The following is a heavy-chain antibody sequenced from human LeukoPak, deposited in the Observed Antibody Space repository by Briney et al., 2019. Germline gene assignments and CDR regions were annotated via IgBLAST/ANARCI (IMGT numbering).Heavy chain of an antibody. CDR3: ARAGPSQH. J-gene: IGHJ1*01. CDR2: IYHSGST. V-gene: IGHV4-38-2*02. CDR1: GYSISSGHY. Sequence: SETLSLTCTVSGYSISSGHYWGWIRQPPGKGLEWIGSIYHSGSTYYNPSLKSRVTISVDTSKNQFSLKLSSVTAADTAVYYCARAGPSQHWGQGTLVTVSS.